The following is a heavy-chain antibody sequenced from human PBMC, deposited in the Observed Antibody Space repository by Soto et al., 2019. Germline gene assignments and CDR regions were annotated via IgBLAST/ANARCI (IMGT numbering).Heavy chain of an antibody. D-gene: IGHD5-12*01. CDR3: ARGVGYDYVDY. Sequence: SETLSLTCTVSGGSISSYYWSWIRQPPGKGLEWIGYIYYSGSTNYNPSLKSRVTISVDTSKNQFSLKLSSVTAADTAVYYCARGVGYDYVDYWGQGTLVTVSS. V-gene: IGHV4-59*01. CDR1: GGSISSYY. CDR2: IYYSGST. J-gene: IGHJ4*02.